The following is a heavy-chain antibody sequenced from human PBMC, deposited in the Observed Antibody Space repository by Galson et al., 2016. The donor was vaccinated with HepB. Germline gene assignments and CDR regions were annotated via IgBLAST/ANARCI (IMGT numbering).Heavy chain of an antibody. CDR2: IWSDGSNE. J-gene: IGHJ4*02. D-gene: IGHD2-15*01. CDR3: ARDPGYCSGDNCYATNFDH. Sequence: SLRLSCAASGFDFNIYAMHWVRQAPGKGLEWVAVIWSDGSNEKYADSVKGRLAISRDNSKNTVYLQMSSLRAEDTAVYYCARDPGYCSGDNCYATNFDHWGQGILVTVTS. CDR1: GFDFNIYA. V-gene: IGHV3-33*01.